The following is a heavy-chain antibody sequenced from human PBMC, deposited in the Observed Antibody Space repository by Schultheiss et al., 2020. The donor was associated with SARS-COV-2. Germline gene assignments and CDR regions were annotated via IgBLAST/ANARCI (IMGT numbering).Heavy chain of an antibody. D-gene: IGHD3-22*01. V-gene: IGHV1-18*04. J-gene: IGHJ3*01. CDR1: GYTFTNYG. CDR3: TRDHYDSSGQTSPDGVDV. Sequence: GESLKISCKASGYTFTNYGITWVRQAPGQGLEVIGWVSANNGDTNYAQKFRGRVTLTRDTPTSTAYMEMRSLISDDTAVYYCTRDHYDSSGQTSPDGVDVWGQGTMVTVSS. CDR2: VSANNGDT.